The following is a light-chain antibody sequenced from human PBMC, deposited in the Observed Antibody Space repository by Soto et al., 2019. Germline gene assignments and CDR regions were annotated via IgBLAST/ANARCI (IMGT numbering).Light chain of an antibody. CDR2: GVS. Sequence: ESVLTQYPGTLSLSPGARATLSCRATQSVTNNYFAWYQQKPGQSPRLLIYGVSSRATDIPDRFSGSGSGTDFTLTISRLEPEDFVVYYCQQYSSLPHTFGQGTKLEVK. V-gene: IGKV3-20*01. J-gene: IGKJ2*01. CDR3: QQYSSLPHT. CDR1: QSVTNNY.